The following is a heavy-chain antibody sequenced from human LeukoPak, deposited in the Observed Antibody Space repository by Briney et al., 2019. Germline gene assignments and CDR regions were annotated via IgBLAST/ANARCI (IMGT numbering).Heavy chain of an antibody. Sequence: ASVKVSCKTSGYRFTAYPLHWVRQAPGQGLEWLGWMNPHSGETSNAQKFQGRVTMTRDTSISVAYMELSSLRSDDTAVYYCARGMDAEAFQKWGQGTLVTVSS. CDR3: ARGMDAEAFQK. D-gene: IGHD2-2*03. V-gene: IGHV1-2*02. CDR2: MNPHSGET. CDR1: GYRFTAYP. J-gene: IGHJ1*01.